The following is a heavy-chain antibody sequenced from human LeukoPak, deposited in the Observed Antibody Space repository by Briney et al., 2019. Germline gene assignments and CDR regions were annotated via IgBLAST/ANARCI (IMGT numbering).Heavy chain of an antibody. CDR1: TLTFSDPW. D-gene: IGHD1-14*01. V-gene: IGHV3-74*01. CDR3: VREYHGGFDY. J-gene: IGHJ4*02. CDR2: MKSYGTT. Sequence: GGSLRLSCAASTLTFSDPWMNWVRQAPGKGLVWVSRMKSYGTTIYADSVKGRFTISRDNAQSTLYLQMNSLRVEDTAIYYCVREYHGGFDYWGQGTLVTVSS.